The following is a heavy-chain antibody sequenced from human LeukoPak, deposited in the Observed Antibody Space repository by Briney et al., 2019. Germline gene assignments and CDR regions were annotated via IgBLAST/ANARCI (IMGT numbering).Heavy chain of an antibody. D-gene: IGHD6-13*01. CDR1: GYNFPIYW. V-gene: IGHV5-51*01. Sequence: GESLKISCQGSGYNFPIYWIGWVRQMPGQGLEWMGIIYPDDSNTIYGPSFQGQVTISADKSISTAYLERSSLKASDTAIYYCARQGAAGKYYYYYMDVWGKGTTVTVSS. CDR2: IYPDDSNT. CDR3: ARQGAAGKYYYYYMDV. J-gene: IGHJ6*03.